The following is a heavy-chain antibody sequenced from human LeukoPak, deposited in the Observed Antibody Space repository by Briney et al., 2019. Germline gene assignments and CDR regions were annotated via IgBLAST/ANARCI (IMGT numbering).Heavy chain of an antibody. J-gene: IGHJ4*02. D-gene: IGHD3-16*02. V-gene: IGHV3-21*01. CDR3: ARTPSGYDYIWGSYRTYYFDY. Sequence: PGGSLRLSCAASGFTFSSYSMNWVRQASGKGLEWVSSISSSSSYIYYADSVKGRFTISRDNAKNSLYLQMNSLRAEDTAVYYCARTPSGYDYIWGSYRTYYFDYWGQGTLVTVSS. CDR2: ISSSSSYI. CDR1: GFTFSSYS.